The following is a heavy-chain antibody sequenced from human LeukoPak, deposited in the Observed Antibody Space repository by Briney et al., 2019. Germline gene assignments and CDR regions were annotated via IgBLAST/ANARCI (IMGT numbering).Heavy chain of an antibody. D-gene: IGHD3-22*01. CDR2: ISSGNSYI. V-gene: IGHV3-21*01. CDR3: ARGPSYYYDSSGFYYFDY. J-gene: IGHJ4*02. Sequence: PGGSLRLSCAASGFTFSSYSMNWVRQAPGKGPEWVSSISSGNSYISYADSVKGRFTISRDNAANSLYLQMNSLRAEDTAVYYCARGPSYYYDSSGFYYFDYWGQGTLVTVSS. CDR1: GFTFSSYS.